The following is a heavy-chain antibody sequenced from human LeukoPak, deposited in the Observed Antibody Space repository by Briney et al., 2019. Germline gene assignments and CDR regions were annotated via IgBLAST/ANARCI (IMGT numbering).Heavy chain of an antibody. CDR1: GYTFTSYD. CDR2: MNPNSGNT. Sequence: ASVKVSCKASGYTFTSYDINWVRQATGQGLEWMGWMNPNSGNTGYAQKFQGRVTMTRNTSISTAYMELSSQRSEDTAVYYCARDCGGDCYSVADAFDIWGQGTMVTVSS. D-gene: IGHD2-21*02. J-gene: IGHJ3*02. CDR3: ARDCGGDCYSVADAFDI. V-gene: IGHV1-8*01.